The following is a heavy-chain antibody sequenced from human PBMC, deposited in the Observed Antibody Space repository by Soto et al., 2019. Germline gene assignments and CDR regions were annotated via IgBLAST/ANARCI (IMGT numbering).Heavy chain of an antibody. Sequence: PSETLSLTCTASGDSISTFYWGWMRQSPGKELEWIGYVYYTWSTNYNPSLKSRVTISVDRSKNQFPLKLTSANAAVTAVYYCARGRTVRNYADDSSDYFYFFDYWGQGTQVTVSS. V-gene: IGHV4-59*01. CDR2: VYYTWST. D-gene: IGHD3-22*01. J-gene: IGHJ4*02. CDR1: GDSISTFY. CDR3: ARGRTVRNYADDSSDYFYFFDY.